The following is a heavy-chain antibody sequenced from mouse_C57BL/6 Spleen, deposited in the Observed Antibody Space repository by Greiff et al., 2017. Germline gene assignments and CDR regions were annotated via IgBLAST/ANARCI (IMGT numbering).Heavy chain of an antibody. D-gene: IGHD1-1*02. J-gene: IGHJ3*01. CDR3: SRGGNPWCAY. CDR2: IDPSDSET. CDR1: GYTFTSYW. V-gene: IGHV1-52*01. Sequence: QVQLQQPGAELVRPGSSVKLSCKASGYTFTSYWMHWVKQRPIQGLEWIGNIDPSDSETHYNQKFKDKATLTVDKSSSTADMQLSSLTSEDSAVYYCSRGGNPWCAYWGQGTLVTVSA.